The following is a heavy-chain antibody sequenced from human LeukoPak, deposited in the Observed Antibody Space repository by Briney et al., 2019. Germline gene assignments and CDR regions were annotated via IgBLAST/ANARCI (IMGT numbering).Heavy chain of an antibody. CDR2: VSPDGTEK. CDR1: GFSFSSYW. CDR3: ARGIVASVVYYYYMDV. J-gene: IGHJ6*03. D-gene: IGHD5-12*01. V-gene: IGHV3-7*04. Sequence: GGSLRLTCTASGFSFSSYWMDWVRQAPGKGLEWVASVSPDGTEKKYVDSVKGRFTISRDNAKNSHYLQMNSLRAEDTAVYYCARGIVASVVYYYYMDVWGKGTTVTVSS.